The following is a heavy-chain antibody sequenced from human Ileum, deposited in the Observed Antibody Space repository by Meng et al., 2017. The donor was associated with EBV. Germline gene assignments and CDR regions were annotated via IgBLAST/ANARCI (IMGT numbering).Heavy chain of an antibody. J-gene: IGHJ2*01. CDR3: ARGQKGYFDL. V-gene: IGHV4-30-4*01. Sequence: QAQLQASGPGLVKPSQTLSLTCTVSGGSISSSNSYLSWIRQPPGKGLEWSGHIYNSGSTYYNPSLKSRITISVDTSKNQFSLKLSSVTAADTAVYYCARGQKGYFDLWGRGTLVTVSS. CDR2: IYNSGST. CDR1: GGSISSSNSY.